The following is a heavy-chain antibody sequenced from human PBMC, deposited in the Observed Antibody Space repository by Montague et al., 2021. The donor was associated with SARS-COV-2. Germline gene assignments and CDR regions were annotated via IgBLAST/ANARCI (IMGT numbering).Heavy chain of an antibody. V-gene: IGHV4-39*07. Sequence: SETLSLTCTVSGGSISSSSYYWGWIRQPPGKGLEWIGRIYYSGSTYYNPSLKSRVTISVDTSTNQFSLKLSSVTATDTAVYYCARVGGTVTTFLGFGYVSGGLNWFDPWGQGTLVTVSS. CDR1: GGSISSSSYY. CDR2: IYYSGST. J-gene: IGHJ5*02. D-gene: IGHD4-17*01. CDR3: ARVGGTVTTFLGFGYVSGGLNWFDP.